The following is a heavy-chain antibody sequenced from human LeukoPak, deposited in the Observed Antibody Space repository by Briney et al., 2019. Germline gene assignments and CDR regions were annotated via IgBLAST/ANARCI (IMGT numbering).Heavy chain of an antibody. D-gene: IGHD1-26*01. CDR1: GYTFTGYY. CDR3: ARSIVGAVSPNFGY. J-gene: IGHJ4*02. CDR2: INPNSGGT. Sequence: ASVKVSCKASGYTFTGYYMHWVRQAPGQGLEWMGWINPNSGGTNYAQKFQGRVTMTRDTSISTAYMELSRLRSDDTAVYYCARSIVGAVSPNFGYWGQGTLVTVSS. V-gene: IGHV1-2*02.